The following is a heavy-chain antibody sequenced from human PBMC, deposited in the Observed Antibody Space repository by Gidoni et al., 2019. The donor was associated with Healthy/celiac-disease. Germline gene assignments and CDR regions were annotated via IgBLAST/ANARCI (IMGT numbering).Heavy chain of an antibody. J-gene: IGHJ4*02. D-gene: IGHD4-17*01. Sequence: QVQLVQSGAEVKKPGASVKVSCKASGYAFTSYSMHWVRQAPGQGLEGMGIINPSGGSTSYAQKFQGRVTMTRDTSTSTVYMELSSLRSEDTAVYYCAREYDYGDYRGVYFDYWGQGTLVTVSS. CDR3: AREYDYGDYRGVYFDY. CDR2: INPSGGST. V-gene: IGHV1-46*01. CDR1: GYAFTSYS.